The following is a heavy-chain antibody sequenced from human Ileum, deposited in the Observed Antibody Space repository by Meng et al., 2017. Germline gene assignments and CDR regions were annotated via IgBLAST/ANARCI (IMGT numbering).Heavy chain of an antibody. CDR3: ASSIRRDLP. CDR2: INHSGIT. Sequence: HVPLQVWVAGLLNPSETMSLVCTAYGGSFTGYQWTWIRQPPGKGLEWIGDINHSGITRYNPSLKSRVTISLDTSKNQFSLILSSVTAADTAVYYCASSIRRDLPWGQGTLVTVSS. V-gene: IGHV4-34*01. J-gene: IGHJ5*02. CDR1: GGSFTGYQ.